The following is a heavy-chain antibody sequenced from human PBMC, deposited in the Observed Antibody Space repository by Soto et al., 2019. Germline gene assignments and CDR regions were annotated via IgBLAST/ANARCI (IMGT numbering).Heavy chain of an antibody. Sequence: QVQLVESGGGVVQPGRSLRLSCAASGFTVSSYAMHWVRQAPGKGLEWVAVISYDGSNKYYADSVKGRFTISRDNSKNPLNLQMKSLRAEDTAVYYCARDREGGWLVISHYLDYWGQGTLVNVSS. J-gene: IGHJ4*02. CDR1: GFTVSSYA. V-gene: IGHV3-30-3*01. CDR2: ISYDGSNK. D-gene: IGHD6-19*01. CDR3: ARDREGGWLVISHYLDY.